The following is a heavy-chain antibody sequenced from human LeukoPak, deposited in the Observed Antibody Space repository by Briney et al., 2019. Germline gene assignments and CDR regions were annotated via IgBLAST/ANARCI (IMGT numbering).Heavy chain of an antibody. CDR3: ARDYTPRCSGGSCYDWFAP. J-gene: IGHJ5*02. CDR1: GGTFSSYA. CDR2: IIPIFGTA. V-gene: IGHV1-69*05. Sequence: ASVKVSCKASGGTFSSYAISWVRQAPGQGLEWMGGIIPIFGTANYAQKFQGRVTITTDESTSTAYMELSSLRSEDTAVYYCARDYTPRCSGGSCYDWFAPWGQGTLVTVSP. D-gene: IGHD2-15*01.